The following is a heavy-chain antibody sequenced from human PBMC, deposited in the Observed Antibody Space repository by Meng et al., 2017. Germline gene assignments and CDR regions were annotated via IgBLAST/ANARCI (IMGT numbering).Heavy chain of an antibody. V-gene: IGHV1-69*05. CDR1: GCTFSSYA. CDR2: INPIFGTA. D-gene: IGHD3-22*01. Sequence: SVKVSCKASGCTFSSYAISWVRQAPGQGLEWMGGINPIFGTANYAQNFQGRVTITTDESTSTAYMELSSLRFEDTAVYYCARAFTLSYYYDTGGDSSFDYWGQGTLVTVSS. CDR3: ARAFTLSYYYDTGGDSSFDY. J-gene: IGHJ4*02.